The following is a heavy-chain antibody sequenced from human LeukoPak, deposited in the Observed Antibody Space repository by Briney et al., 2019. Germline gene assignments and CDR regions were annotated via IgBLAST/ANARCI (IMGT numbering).Heavy chain of an antibody. V-gene: IGHV4-39*07. CDR3: AREGEGFYYYGSGSYYRYFDY. J-gene: IGHJ4*02. D-gene: IGHD3-10*01. CDR1: GYSLSSSSYY. CDR2: IYYSGST. Sequence: PSETLSLTCTVSGYSLSSSSYYWGWIRQPPGKGLEWIGSIYYSGSTYYNPSLKSRVTISVDTSKNQFSLKLSSVTAADTAVYYCAREGEGFYYYGSGSYYRYFDYWGQGTLVTVSS.